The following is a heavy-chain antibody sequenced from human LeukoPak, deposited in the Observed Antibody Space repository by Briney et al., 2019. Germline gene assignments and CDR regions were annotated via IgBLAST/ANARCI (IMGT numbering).Heavy chain of an antibody. CDR2: ISASGGST. CDR1: GFTFRSHD. CDR3: AKDAASYSSGWYYFDY. D-gene: IGHD6-19*01. V-gene: IGHV3-23*01. Sequence: GGSLRLSCAASGFTFRSHDMSWVRQAPGKGLEWVSGISASGGSTFYADSVKGRFTISRDNSKNTLYLQMNGLRVEDTAVYYCAKDAASYSSGWYYFDYWGQGTLVTVSS. J-gene: IGHJ4*02.